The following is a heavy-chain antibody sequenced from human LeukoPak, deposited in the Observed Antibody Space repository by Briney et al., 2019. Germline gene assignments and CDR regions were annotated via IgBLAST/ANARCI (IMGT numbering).Heavy chain of an antibody. CDR1: GGSISSSIYY. CDR3: ASHIAAMFDY. J-gene: IGHJ4*02. Sequence: SETLSLTCSVSGGSISSSIYYWSWIRQHPGKGLEWIGYIYYSGSTYYNPSLKSRVTISVDTSKNQFSLKLSSVTAADTAVYYCASHIAAMFDYWGQGTLVTVSS. CDR2: IYYSGST. V-gene: IGHV4-31*03. D-gene: IGHD2-2*01.